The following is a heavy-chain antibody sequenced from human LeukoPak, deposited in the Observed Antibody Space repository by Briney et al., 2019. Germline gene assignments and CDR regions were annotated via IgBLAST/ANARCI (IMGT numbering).Heavy chain of an antibody. CDR2: IYYSGST. CDR1: GGSISSYY. V-gene: IGHV4-59*08. CDR3: ARHVGGYDAFDY. Sequence: SETLSLTCTVSGGSISSYYWSWIRQPPGKGLEWIGYIYYSGSTNYNPSLRSRVTISVDTSKNQFSLKLSSVTAADTAVYYCARHVGGYDAFDYWGQGTLVTVSS. D-gene: IGHD5-12*01. J-gene: IGHJ4*02.